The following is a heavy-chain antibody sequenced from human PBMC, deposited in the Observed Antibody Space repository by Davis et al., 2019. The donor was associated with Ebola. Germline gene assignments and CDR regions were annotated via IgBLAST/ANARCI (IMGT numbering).Heavy chain of an antibody. Sequence: PSETLSLTCTVSGGSMNNYYWSWIRQPPGKGLEWIGYVYYSGSTNYNPSLKSRVSISVDTSKNQFSLNLNSVTAADTAVYYCATSKNIVATPFDYWGQGTLVTVSS. CDR2: VYYSGST. CDR1: GGSMNNYY. V-gene: IGHV4-59*01. CDR3: ATSKNIVATPFDY. D-gene: IGHD5-12*01. J-gene: IGHJ4*02.